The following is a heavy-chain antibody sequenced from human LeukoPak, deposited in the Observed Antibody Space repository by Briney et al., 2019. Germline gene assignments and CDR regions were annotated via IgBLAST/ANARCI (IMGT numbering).Heavy chain of an antibody. D-gene: IGHD5-18*01. CDR2: INHSGST. Sequence: SETLSLTCAVYGGSFSGYYWSWIRQPPGKGLEWIGEINHSGSTNYNPSLKSRVTISVDTSKNQFSLKLSSVTTAHTAVYYCARGLRIQLWLRFDPWGQGTLVTVSS. V-gene: IGHV4-34*01. CDR1: GGSFSGYY. J-gene: IGHJ5*02. CDR3: ARGLRIQLWLRFDP.